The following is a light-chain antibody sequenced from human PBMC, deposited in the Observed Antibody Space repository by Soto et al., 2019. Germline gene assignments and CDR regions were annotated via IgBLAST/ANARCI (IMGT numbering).Light chain of an antibody. CDR1: QSLSRD. J-gene: IGKJ5*01. Sequence: EIVLTPSPATLSVSPWDGATISCMASQSLSRDLAWHQQKPGQAPRLLIYGASTRATGIPARFSGSGSGTEFTLTISSLQSEDFAVYYCQQYANWPITFGQGTRLEIK. V-gene: IGKV3-15*01. CDR3: QQYANWPIT. CDR2: GAS.